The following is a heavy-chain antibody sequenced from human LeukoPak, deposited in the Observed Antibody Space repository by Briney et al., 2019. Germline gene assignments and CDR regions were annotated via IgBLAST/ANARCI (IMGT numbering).Heavy chain of an antibody. CDR1: GGSISSYY. Sequence: SETLSLTCTVSGGSISSYYWSWIRQPPGKGLEWIGYIYTSGSTNYNPSLKSRVTISVDTSKNQFSLKLSSVTAADTAVYYCVRDPSGYGNPDYWGQGTLVTVSS. J-gene: IGHJ4*02. V-gene: IGHV4-59*01. D-gene: IGHD5-12*01. CDR2: IYTSGST. CDR3: VRDPSGYGNPDY.